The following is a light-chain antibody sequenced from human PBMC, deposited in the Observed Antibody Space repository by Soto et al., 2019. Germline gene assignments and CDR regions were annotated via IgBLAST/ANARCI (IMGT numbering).Light chain of an antibody. Sequence: EIVLTQSPGTLSLSPGERATLSCRASQSVTSSFLVWYQQKPGQAPRLLIYGASNRATGIPDRFSGRGSGTDFTLSISRLEPEDFAVYYCQQFGRSPYTFGQGTKLEIK. CDR1: QSVTSSF. CDR2: GAS. V-gene: IGKV3-20*01. CDR3: QQFGRSPYT. J-gene: IGKJ2*01.